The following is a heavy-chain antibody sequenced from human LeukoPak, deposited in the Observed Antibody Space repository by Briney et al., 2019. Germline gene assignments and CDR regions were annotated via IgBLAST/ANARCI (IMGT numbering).Heavy chain of an antibody. D-gene: IGHD5-12*01. CDR3: ARDLEVATIEAYYFDY. CDR1: GGTFSSYA. J-gene: IGHJ4*02. CDR2: IIPILGIA. V-gene: IGHV1-69*04. Sequence: VASVKVSCKASGGTFSSYAISWVRQAPGQGLEWMGRIIPILGIANYAQKFQGRVTITADKSTSTAYMELSSLRSEDTAVYYCARDLEVATIEAYYFDYWGQGTLVTVSS.